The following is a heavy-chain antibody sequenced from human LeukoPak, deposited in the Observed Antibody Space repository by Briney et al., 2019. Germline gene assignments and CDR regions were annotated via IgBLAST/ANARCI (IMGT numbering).Heavy chain of an antibody. Sequence: SETLSLTCTVSGDSISSSRYYWSWIRQPAGKGLEWIGRIYTSGSTNYNPSLKSRVTMSVDTSKNQFSLKLSSVTAADTAVYYCARYGYSSIGYYFDYWGQGTLVTVSS. J-gene: IGHJ4*02. CDR2: IYTSGST. CDR3: ARYGYSSIGYYFDY. CDR1: GDSISSSRYY. D-gene: IGHD6-19*01. V-gene: IGHV4-61*02.